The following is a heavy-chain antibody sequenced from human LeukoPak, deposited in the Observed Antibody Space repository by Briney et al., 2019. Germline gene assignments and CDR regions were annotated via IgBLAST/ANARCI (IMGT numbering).Heavy chain of an antibody. D-gene: IGHD2-8*01. CDR1: GFTFSSYS. J-gene: IGHJ4*02. V-gene: IGHV3-48*04. CDR3: AKDRYCTNGVCYYFDY. Sequence: GGSLRLSCAASGFTFSSYSMNWVRQAPGKGLEWVSYISGSSSTIYYADSVKGRFTISRDNAKNSLYLQMNSLRAEDTAVYYCAKDRYCTNGVCYYFDYWGQGTLVTVSS. CDR2: ISGSSSTI.